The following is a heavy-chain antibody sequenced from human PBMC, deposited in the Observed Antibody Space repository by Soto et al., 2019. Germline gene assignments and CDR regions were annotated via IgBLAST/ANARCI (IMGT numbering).Heavy chain of an antibody. V-gene: IGHV4-39*01. D-gene: IGHD6-19*01. CDR2: IYYSGST. CDR3: ARQWSSGWYGYYGMDV. Sequence: SETLSLTCPVSGFSISSSSYYWGWIRQPPGKGLEWIGSIYYSGSTYYNPSLKSRVTISVDTSKNQFSLKLSSVTAADTAVYYCARQWSSGWYGYYGMDVWGQGTTVTVSS. J-gene: IGHJ6*02. CDR1: GFSISSSSYY.